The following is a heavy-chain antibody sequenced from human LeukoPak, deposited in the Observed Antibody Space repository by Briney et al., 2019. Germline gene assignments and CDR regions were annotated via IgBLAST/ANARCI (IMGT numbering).Heavy chain of an antibody. Sequence: ASVKVSCKASGGTFSSYAISWVRQAPGQGLEWMGWINTNTGNPTYAQGFTGRFVFSLDTSVSTAYLQISSLKAEDTAVYYCARDLDDSSGYPQPNDYWGQGTLVTVSS. D-gene: IGHD3-22*01. CDR2: INTNTGNP. V-gene: IGHV7-4-1*02. CDR1: GGTFSSYA. J-gene: IGHJ4*02. CDR3: ARDLDDSSGYPQPNDY.